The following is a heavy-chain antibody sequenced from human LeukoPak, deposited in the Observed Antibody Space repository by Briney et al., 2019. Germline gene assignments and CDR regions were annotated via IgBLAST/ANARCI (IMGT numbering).Heavy chain of an antibody. Sequence: PGRSLRLSCAASGFTFSSYWMSWVRQAPGKGLEWVANIKQDGGEKYYVDSVKGRFTISRDNAKNSLYLQMNSLRAEDTAVYYCATLDYFGSGSYYNVASWGQGTLVTVSS. CDR1: GFTFSSYW. CDR2: IKQDGGEK. CDR3: ATLDYFGSGSYYNVAS. V-gene: IGHV3-7*03. J-gene: IGHJ4*02. D-gene: IGHD3-10*01.